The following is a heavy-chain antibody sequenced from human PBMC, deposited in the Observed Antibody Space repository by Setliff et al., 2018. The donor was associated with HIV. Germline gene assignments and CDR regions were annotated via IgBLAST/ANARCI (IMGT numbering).Heavy chain of an antibody. Sequence: PSETLSLTCTVSRDSINGHWWSWIRQPPGKGLEWTGSIHYSGITHYNPSLKSRLTMSVDTSKNQVSLKLTSVTAADTAVYYCARYKCIDFACVGFDIWGQGTVVTVSS. V-gene: IGHV4-59*11. J-gene: IGHJ3*02. CDR2: IHYSGIT. CDR3: ARYKCIDFACVGFDI. D-gene: IGHD3-9*01. CDR1: RDSINGHW.